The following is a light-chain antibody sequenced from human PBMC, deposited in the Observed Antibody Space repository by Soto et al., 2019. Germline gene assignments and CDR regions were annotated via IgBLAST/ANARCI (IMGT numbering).Light chain of an antibody. J-gene: IGLJ2*01. CDR1: WSNIGNNA. CDR2: DDD. V-gene: IGLV1-36*01. Sequence: QSVLTQPPSVSEAPRQRVTISCSGSWSNIGNNAVNWYQQLPGKAPKLLIDDDDLLSSGVSDRFSGSKSGTSASLAISGLQSEDEADYYCAVWDDNLNGVVFGGGTKVTVL. CDR3: AVWDDNLNGVV.